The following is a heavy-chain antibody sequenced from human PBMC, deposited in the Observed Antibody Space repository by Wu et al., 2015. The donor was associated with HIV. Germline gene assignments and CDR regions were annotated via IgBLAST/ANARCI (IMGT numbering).Heavy chain of an antibody. J-gene: IGHJ4*02. V-gene: IGHV1-69*13. Sequence: QVQVMQSGAEVKKPGASVKVSCEASGGTFSSSAINWVRQAPGQGLEWMGRISLIFATSIYTQRFQGRVTITADESTSAVYMELSSLRSVDTAVYYCATDSDRPGIYYFESWGQGTLVTVSS. CDR2: ISLIFATS. CDR1: GGTFSSSA. CDR3: ATDSDRPGIYYFES. D-gene: IGHD3-22*01.